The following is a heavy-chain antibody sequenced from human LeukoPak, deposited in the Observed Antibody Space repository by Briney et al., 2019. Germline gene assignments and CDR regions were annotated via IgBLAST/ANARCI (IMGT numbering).Heavy chain of an antibody. CDR1: GYTLTELS. J-gene: IGHJ4*02. CDR2: FDPEDGET. V-gene: IGHV1-24*01. D-gene: IGHD2-15*01. CDR3: ATAASLVVQFDY. Sequence: GASVKVSCKVSGYTLTELSMHWVRQAPGKGLEWMGGFDPEDGETIYAQKFQGRVTMTEDTSTDTAYMELSSLRSEDTAVYYCATAASLVVQFDYWGQGTLVTVSS.